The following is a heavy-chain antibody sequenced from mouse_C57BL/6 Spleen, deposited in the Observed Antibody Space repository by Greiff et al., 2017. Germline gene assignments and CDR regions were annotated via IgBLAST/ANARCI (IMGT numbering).Heavy chain of an antibody. V-gene: IGHV5-9*01. D-gene: IGHD2-4*01. CDR2: ISGGGGNT. J-gene: IGHJ3*01. CDR3: ARRYYDYDEAFAY. Sequence: EVQGVESGGGLVKPGGSLKLSCAASGFTFSSYTMSWVRQTPEKGLEWVATISGGGGNTYYPDSVKGRFTISRDNAKNTLYLQMSSLRSEDTALYYCARRYYDYDEAFAYWGQGTLVTVSA. CDR1: GFTFSSYT.